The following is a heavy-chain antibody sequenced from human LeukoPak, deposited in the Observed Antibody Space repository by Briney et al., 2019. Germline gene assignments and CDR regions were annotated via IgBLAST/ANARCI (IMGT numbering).Heavy chain of an antibody. V-gene: IGHV3-64*02. J-gene: IGHJ4*02. CDR2: ILGHGDST. CDR3: ARDPTSGWSFDQ. D-gene: IGHD6-19*01. Sequence: ETGGSLKLSCAASGFTFSSYPMHWVRQAPGKGLEFVSSILGHGDSTTYADSVMGRFTISRDNSKNTLYLQMGSLRPEDMGVYYCARDPTSGWSFDQWGQGTLVTVSS. CDR1: GFTFSSYP.